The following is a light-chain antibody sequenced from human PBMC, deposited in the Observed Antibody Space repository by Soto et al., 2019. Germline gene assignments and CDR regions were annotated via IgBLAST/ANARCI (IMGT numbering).Light chain of an antibody. Sequence: QSVLTQPPSASVTPGQRVPLSCSGGYSNIRSNSVTWYQQLPGSAPKLIIKNNNQRPSGVPDRFSGSKSGTSASLAISGLQSEDEADYYCAAWDDRLNQLVFGSGTKLTVL. CDR3: AAWDDRLNQLV. J-gene: IGLJ2*01. CDR1: YSNIRSNS. CDR2: NNN. V-gene: IGLV1-44*01.